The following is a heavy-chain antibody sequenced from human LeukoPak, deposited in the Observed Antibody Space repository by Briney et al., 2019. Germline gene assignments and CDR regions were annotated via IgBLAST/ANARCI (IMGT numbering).Heavy chain of an antibody. CDR1: GFTFSSTW. J-gene: IGHJ1*01. D-gene: IGHD4-23*01. V-gene: IGHV3-74*01. Sequence: GGSLRLSCAASGFTFSSTWMHWFRQAPGKGLVWVSRIHSDGSSTIYADSVKGRFTISRDNAKNTLYLQMNSLRAEDTAVYYCAKDPYGGNSVIFSEYFQHWGQGTLVTVSS. CDR2: IHSDGSST. CDR3: AKDPYGGNSVIFSEYFQH.